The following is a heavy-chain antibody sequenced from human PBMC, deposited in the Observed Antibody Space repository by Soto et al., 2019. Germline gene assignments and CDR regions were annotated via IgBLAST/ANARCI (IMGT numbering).Heavy chain of an antibody. J-gene: IGHJ4*02. CDR1: GYSCPSYW. CDR3: ARRDGYNSGFDY. D-gene: IGHD5-12*01. V-gene: IGHV5-51*01. Sequence: ESLKMSFKGSGYSCPSYWIGWVRQMPGKGLEWMGIIYPADSDTTYSPSFQGQVTISADKSISTAYLQWSSLKASDTAIYYCARRDGYNSGFDYWGQGTLVTVSS. CDR2: IYPADSDT.